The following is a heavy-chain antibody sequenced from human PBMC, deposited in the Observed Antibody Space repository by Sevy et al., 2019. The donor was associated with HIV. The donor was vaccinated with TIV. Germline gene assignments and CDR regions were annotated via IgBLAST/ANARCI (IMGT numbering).Heavy chain of an antibody. CDR1: GGTFSSYA. CDR3: SRAQYCSSTSCYTGYYYYYGMDV. J-gene: IGHJ6*02. D-gene: IGHD2-2*02. V-gene: IGHV1-69*13. Sequence: ASLKVSCKASGGTFSSYAISWVRRAPGQGLEWMGGIIPIFGTANYAQKFQGRVTITADESTSTAYMELSSLRSEDTAVYYCSRAQYCSSTSCYTGYYYYYGMDVWGQGTTVTVSS. CDR2: IIPIFGTA.